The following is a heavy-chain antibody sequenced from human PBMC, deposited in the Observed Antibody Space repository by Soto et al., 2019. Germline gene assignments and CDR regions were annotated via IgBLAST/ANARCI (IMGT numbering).Heavy chain of an antibody. CDR3: ARGNRDIVVVPAAIGGMDV. CDR2: INHSGST. J-gene: IGHJ6*02. V-gene: IGHV4-34*01. D-gene: IGHD2-2*01. Sequence: SETLSLTCAVYGGSFSGYYWSWIRQPPGKGLEWIGEINHSGSTNYNPSLKSRVTISVDTSKNQFSLKLSSVTAADTAVYYCARGNRDIVVVPAAIGGMDVWGQGTTVTVSS. CDR1: GGSFSGYY.